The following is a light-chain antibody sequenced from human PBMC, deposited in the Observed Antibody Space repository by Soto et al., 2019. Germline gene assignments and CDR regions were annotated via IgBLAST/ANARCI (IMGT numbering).Light chain of an antibody. CDR3: LQDYIYPYT. V-gene: IGKV1-6*01. CDR1: QGIKND. J-gene: IGKJ2*01. Sequence: AIQMTQSPSSLSASVGDRVTITCRASQGIKNDLGWYQQKPGKAPKLLIYGASSLQSGVPSRFSGSGSGTDFTLTITSLQPEDFATYYCLQDYIYPYTFGQGTKLEIK. CDR2: GAS.